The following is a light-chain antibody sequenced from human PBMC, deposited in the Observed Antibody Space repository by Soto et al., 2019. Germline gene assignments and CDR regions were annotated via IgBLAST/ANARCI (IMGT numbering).Light chain of an antibody. J-gene: IGKJ1*01. Sequence: QMTLSPFTLSSSVGDRVTITCRASQSISSYLAWYQQKPGKAPKLLIYAASTLQSGVPSRFSGSGSGTDFTLTISCLQSEDFATYYCQHYNSFPWTFGLGTKV. CDR3: QHYNSFPWT. CDR2: AAS. V-gene: IGKV1-8*01. CDR1: QSISSY.